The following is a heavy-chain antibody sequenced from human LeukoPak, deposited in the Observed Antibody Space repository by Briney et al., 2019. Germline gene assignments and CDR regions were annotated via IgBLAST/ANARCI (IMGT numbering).Heavy chain of an antibody. V-gene: IGHV1-18*01. CDR2: ISADNGNT. CDR1: GYTFTNYG. J-gene: IGHJ6*03. CDR3: ARDSRASGEYYYYYMDV. Sequence: ASVKVSCKASGYTFTNYGISWVRQAPGQGLEWMGWISADNGNTYYTQNFQGRVSMTTDTSTSTAYMEVRSLRSDDTAVFYCARDSRASGEYYYYYMDVWGKGTTVTVSS.